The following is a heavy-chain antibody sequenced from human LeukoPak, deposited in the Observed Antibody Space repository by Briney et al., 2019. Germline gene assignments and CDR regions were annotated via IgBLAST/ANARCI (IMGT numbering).Heavy chain of an antibody. Sequence: PSETLSLTCTVSGGSISSYYWSWIRQPPGKGLEWIGYIYYSGSTNYNPSLKSRVTISVDTSKNQFSLKLNSVTAADTGVYYCAGGKQWLAFDYWGQGTLVTVSS. CDR1: GGSISSYY. V-gene: IGHV4-59*01. D-gene: IGHD6-19*01. CDR3: AGGKQWLAFDY. J-gene: IGHJ4*02. CDR2: IYYSGST.